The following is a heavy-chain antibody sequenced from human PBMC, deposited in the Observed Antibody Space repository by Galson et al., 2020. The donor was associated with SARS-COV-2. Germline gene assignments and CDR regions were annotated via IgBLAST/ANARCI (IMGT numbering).Heavy chain of an antibody. V-gene: IGHV4-34*01. CDR2: INTDGDT. J-gene: IGHJ6*03. Sequence: SETLSLTCAVSGGSFSGYSYTWIRQPPGTGMELIGEINTDGDTKYNPNPTTRVTLSVYTSTTQFSLKLTPVSAADTALYFCARGRQGVVPSPVLGLGPFDSYYYMDVWGKGTTVTVSS. CDR3: ARGRQGVVPSPVLGLGPFDSYYYMDV. CDR1: GGSFSGYS. D-gene: IGHD3-16*01.